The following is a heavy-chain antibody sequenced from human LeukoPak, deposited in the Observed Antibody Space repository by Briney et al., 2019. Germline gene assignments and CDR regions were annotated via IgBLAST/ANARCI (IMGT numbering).Heavy chain of an antibody. Sequence: PSETLSLTCAVYGGSFSGYYWSWIRQPPGKGLEWIGEINHSGSTNYNPSLKSRVTISVDTSKNQFSLKLSSVTAADTAVYYCARGKGYSSSSMRFDPWGQGTLVTVSS. J-gene: IGHJ5*02. D-gene: IGHD6-6*01. V-gene: IGHV4-34*01. CDR3: ARGKGYSSSSMRFDP. CDR1: GGSFSGYY. CDR2: INHSGST.